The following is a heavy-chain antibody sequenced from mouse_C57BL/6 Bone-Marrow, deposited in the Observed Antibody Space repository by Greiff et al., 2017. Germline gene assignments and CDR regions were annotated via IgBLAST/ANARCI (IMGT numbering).Heavy chain of an antibody. J-gene: IGHJ2*01. CDR3: ARFYDGYYPYYFDY. D-gene: IGHD2-3*01. Sequence: QVQLQQPGAELVKPGASVKMSCKASGYTFTSYWITWVKPRPGQGLEWIGDIYPGSGSTNYNEKFKSKATLTVDTSSSTAYMQLSSLTSEDSAVYYCARFYDGYYPYYFDYWGQGTTLTVSS. V-gene: IGHV1-55*01. CDR2: IYPGSGST. CDR1: GYTFTSYW.